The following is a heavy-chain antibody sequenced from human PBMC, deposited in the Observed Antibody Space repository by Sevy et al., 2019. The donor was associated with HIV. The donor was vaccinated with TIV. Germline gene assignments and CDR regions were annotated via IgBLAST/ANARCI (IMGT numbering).Heavy chain of an antibody. CDR2: ISSRGDII. CDR1: GFTFSSYS. D-gene: IGHD3-22*01. J-gene: IGHJ4*02. Sequence: GGSLRLSCAASGFTFSSYSMNRVRQAPGKGLEWVSYISSRGDIIYYADSVKGRFTISRDNAKNSLFLQMNSLRDEDTAVYYCATEGRDSSGYYFLYYYWGQGTLVTVSS. CDR3: ATEGRDSSGYYFLYYY. V-gene: IGHV3-48*02.